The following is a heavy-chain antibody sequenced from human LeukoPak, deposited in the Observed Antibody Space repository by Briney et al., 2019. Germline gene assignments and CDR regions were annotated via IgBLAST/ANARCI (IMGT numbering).Heavy chain of an antibody. CDR2: MSGSGGTT. CDR1: GFTFSNYA. CDR3: AKRYSSSWYYYYYGMDV. J-gene: IGHJ6*02. Sequence: GGSLRLSFAASGFTFSNYAMSWVRQAPGKGLEWVLGMSGSGGTTYYADSVKGRFTISRDNSKNTLYLQMNSLRAEDTAVYYCAKRYSSSWYYYYYGMDVWGQGTTVTVSS. D-gene: IGHD6-13*01. V-gene: IGHV3-23*01.